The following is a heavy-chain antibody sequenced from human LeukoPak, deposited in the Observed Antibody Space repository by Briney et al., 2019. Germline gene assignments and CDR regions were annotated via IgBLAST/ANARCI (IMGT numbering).Heavy chain of an antibody. CDR3: AKDRPAGYDGLVDY. V-gene: IGHV3-30*18. D-gene: IGHD5-12*01. CDR1: GFTFSNYG. J-gene: IGHJ4*02. Sequence: GGSLRLSCAASGFTFSNYGMHWVRQAPGKGLEWVAVISYDGSNKYYTDSVEGRFTISRDNSKNTLYLQMNSLRAEDTAVYYCAKDRPAGYDGLVDYWGQGTLVTVSS. CDR2: ISYDGSNK.